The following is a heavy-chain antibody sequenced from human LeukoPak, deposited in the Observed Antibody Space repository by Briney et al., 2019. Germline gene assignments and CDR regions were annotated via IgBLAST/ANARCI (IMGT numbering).Heavy chain of an antibody. J-gene: IGHJ4*02. CDR3: ARARRDCSGGSCYTKPYDY. Sequence: KPSETLSLTCAVYGGSFSGYYWSWIRQPPGKGLEWIGEINHSGSTNYNPSLKSRVTTSVDTSKNQFSLKLSSVTAADTAVYYCARARRDCSGGSCYTKPYDYWGQGTLVTVSS. CDR2: INHSGST. CDR1: GGSFSGYY. V-gene: IGHV4-34*01. D-gene: IGHD2-15*01.